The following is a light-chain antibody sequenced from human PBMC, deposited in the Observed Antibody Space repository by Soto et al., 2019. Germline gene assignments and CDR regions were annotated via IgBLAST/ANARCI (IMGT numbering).Light chain of an antibody. CDR2: GAF. Sequence: EILMTQSPVTLSVSPGERVTLSCRASQSVSDNIAWYQQKPGQAPSLLIYGAFTRATGVPARFSGAGSGTEFTLTTSSLQSEDFALYYCQQYNDWPLTFGQGTKVEI. CDR1: QSVSDN. J-gene: IGKJ1*01. CDR3: QQYNDWPLT. V-gene: IGKV3-15*01.